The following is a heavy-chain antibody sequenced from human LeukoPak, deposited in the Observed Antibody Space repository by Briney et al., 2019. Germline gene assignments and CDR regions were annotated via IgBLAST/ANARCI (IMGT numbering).Heavy chain of an antibody. D-gene: IGHD1-26*01. CDR2: ISDSGGST. V-gene: IGHV3-23*01. CDR1: GFTFTSCA. CDR3: AKMKGHPLPKYYMDV. Sequence: PGGSLRLSCAASGFTFTSCAMSWARQAPGKGLEWVSAISDSGGSTYYADSVRGRFTISRDNSKNTLYLEMNSLRAEDTAIYYCAKMKGHPLPKYYMDVWGQGTTVTVSS. J-gene: IGHJ6*01.